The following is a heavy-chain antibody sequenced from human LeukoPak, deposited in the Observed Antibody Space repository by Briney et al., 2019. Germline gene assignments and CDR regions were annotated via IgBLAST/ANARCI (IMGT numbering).Heavy chain of an antibody. CDR2: INPNNGGT. CDR3: TRESGSYHGNDY. J-gene: IGHJ4*02. V-gene: IGHV1-2*06. Sequence: GASVKVSCKASGYTFTGYYMHWVRQAPGQGLEWMGRINPNNGGTDYAQKFQGRVTMTGDTSISTVYMELSSLRSDDTAVYYCTRESGSYHGNDYWGQGTLVTVSS. D-gene: IGHD1-26*01. CDR1: GYTFTGYY.